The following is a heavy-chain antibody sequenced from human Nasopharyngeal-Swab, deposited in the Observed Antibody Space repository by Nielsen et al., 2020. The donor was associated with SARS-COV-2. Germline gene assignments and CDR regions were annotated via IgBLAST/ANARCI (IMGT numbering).Heavy chain of an antibody. Sequence: ESLKISCKGSGYSFPSYWISWVRQMPGKGLEWMGRIDPSDSYTNYSPSFQGHVTISADKSISTAYLQWSSLKASDTAMYYCARQGYSSSWYEDYWGQGTLVTVSS. V-gene: IGHV5-10-1*01. CDR1: GYSFPSYW. CDR3: ARQGYSSSWYEDY. J-gene: IGHJ4*02. D-gene: IGHD6-13*01. CDR2: IDPSDSYT.